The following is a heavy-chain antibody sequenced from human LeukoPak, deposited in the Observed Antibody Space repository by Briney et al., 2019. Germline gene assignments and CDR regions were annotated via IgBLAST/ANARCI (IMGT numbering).Heavy chain of an antibody. CDR2: IRYDGSNK. CDR3: AKGLTTVTTAPYYYYYYYMDV. Sequence: GGSLRLSCAASGFTFSSYGMHWVRQAPGKGLEWVAFIRYDGSNKYYADSVKGRFTISRDNSKNTLYLQMNSLRAEDTAVYYCAKGLTTVTTAPYYYYYYYMDVWGKGTTVTISS. CDR1: GFTFSSYG. D-gene: IGHD4-17*01. J-gene: IGHJ6*03. V-gene: IGHV3-30*02.